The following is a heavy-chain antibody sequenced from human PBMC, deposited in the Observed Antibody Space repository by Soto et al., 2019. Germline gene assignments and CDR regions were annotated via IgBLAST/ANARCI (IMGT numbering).Heavy chain of an antibody. J-gene: IGHJ4*02. V-gene: IGHV4-59*01. Sequence: SETLSLTCTVSGGSISSYYWSWIRQPPGKGLEWIGYIYYSGSTYYNPSLKSRVTISVDTSKDQFSLKLSSVTAADTAVYYCARELYGSGSYYNEEPLGYWGQGTLVTVSS. D-gene: IGHD3-10*01. CDR3: ARELYGSGSYYNEEPLGY. CDR1: GGSISSYY. CDR2: IYYSGST.